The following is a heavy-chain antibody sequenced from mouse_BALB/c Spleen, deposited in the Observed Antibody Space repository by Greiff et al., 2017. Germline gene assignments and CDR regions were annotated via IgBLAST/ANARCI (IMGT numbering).Heavy chain of an antibody. CDR3: ANGETGRAY. D-gene: IGHD4-1*01. Sequence: EVHLVESGPGLVKPSQSLSLTCSVTGYSITSGYYWNWIRQFPGNKLEWMGYISYDGSNNYNPSLKNRISITRDTSKNQFFLKLNSVTTEDTATYYCANGETGRAYWGQGTLVTVSA. CDR2: ISYDGSN. V-gene: IGHV3-6*02. CDR1: GYSITSGYY. J-gene: IGHJ3*01.